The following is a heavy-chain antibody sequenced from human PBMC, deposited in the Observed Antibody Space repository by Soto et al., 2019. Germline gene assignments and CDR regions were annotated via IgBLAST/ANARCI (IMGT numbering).Heavy chain of an antibody. Sequence: PSETLSLTCAVSGGYMSSGGYSWSWIRQPPGKGLEWIGYIYHNGSPYYNPSLKSRVTISVDTSKNQFSLKVSSVTAADTAVYYCARRYGGNFDYWGQGTLVTVSS. CDR2: IYHNGSP. D-gene: IGHD1-26*01. V-gene: IGHV4-30-2*02. J-gene: IGHJ4*02. CDR3: ARRYGGNFDY. CDR1: GGYMSSGGYS.